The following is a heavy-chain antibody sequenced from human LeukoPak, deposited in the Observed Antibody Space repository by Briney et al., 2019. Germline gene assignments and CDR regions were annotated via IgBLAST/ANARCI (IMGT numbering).Heavy chain of an antibody. CDR1: GGSISSSNYY. CDR2: IYYSGIT. Sequence: NPSETLSLTCTVSGGSISSSNYYWGWIRQPPGKGLEWIGSIYYSGITYYNPSLKSRVTISVDTSKNQFSLKLSSVTAADTAVYYCARGEDEYSYGYYFDYWGQGTLVTVSS. CDR3: ARGEDEYSYGYYFDY. D-gene: IGHD5-18*01. V-gene: IGHV4-39*07. J-gene: IGHJ4*02.